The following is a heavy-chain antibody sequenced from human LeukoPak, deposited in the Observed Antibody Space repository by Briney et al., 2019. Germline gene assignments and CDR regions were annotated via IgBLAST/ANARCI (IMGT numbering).Heavy chain of an antibody. CDR2: INPDGDVT. J-gene: IGHJ6*03. CDR1: GYSFTGYY. D-gene: IGHD2-8*01. CDR3: ARGPNHYYYMDF. Sequence: ASVKVSCKASGYSFTGYYIHRVRQAPGQGLEWMGWINPDGDVTKSAQKFQGRVTMTTDKSINTVFMELSGLTSDDTALYYCARGPNHYYYMDFWGKGTTVSVSS. V-gene: IGHV1-2*02.